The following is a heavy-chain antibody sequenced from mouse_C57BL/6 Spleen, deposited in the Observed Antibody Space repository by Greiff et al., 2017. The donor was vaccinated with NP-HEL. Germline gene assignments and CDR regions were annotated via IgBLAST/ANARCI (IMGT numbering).Heavy chain of an antibody. J-gene: IGHJ2*01. Sequence: VQLQQPGAELVRPGSSVKLSCKASGYTFTSYLMHWVKQRPIQGLEWIVNIDSSDSETHYNQKFKDKATLTVDKSASTSYMQLSSLTSEDSAVYYYARYGNFYYFGYWGQGTTLSVAS. CDR3: ARYGNFYYFGY. CDR1: GYTFTSYL. D-gene: IGHD2-1*01. CDR2: IDSSDSET. V-gene: IGHV1-52*01.